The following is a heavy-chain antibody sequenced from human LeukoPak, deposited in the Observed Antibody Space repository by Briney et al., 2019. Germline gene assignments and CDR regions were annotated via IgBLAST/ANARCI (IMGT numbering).Heavy chain of an antibody. Sequence: PGGSLRLSCAASGFSFSNYGMNWVRQAPGKGLEWVSGISRSGDTTYYAASVKGRFTISRDNSENTLFLQMDSLRAEDTAVYYCVKGRISEDGLDFWGQGTLVTVSS. CDR3: VKGRISEDGLDF. CDR2: ISRSGDTT. CDR1: GFSFSNYG. V-gene: IGHV3-23*01. J-gene: IGHJ4*02. D-gene: IGHD6-13*01.